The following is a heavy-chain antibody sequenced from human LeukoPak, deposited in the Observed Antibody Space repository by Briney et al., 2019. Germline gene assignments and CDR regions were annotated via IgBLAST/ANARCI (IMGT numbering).Heavy chain of an antibody. J-gene: IGHJ4*02. D-gene: IGHD3-10*01. CDR3: ARDHISGKDDRNFDY. Sequence: GASVKVSCKASGYRFSDYYMFWIRQAPPQGVEWVGWINPKTGVTSYAQKFQGRVNVTTDTSIRTLYMELHSLTSDDTALYYCARDHISGKDDRNFDYWGQGTLVTVSS. CDR2: INPKTGVT. CDR1: GYRFSDYY. V-gene: IGHV1-2*02.